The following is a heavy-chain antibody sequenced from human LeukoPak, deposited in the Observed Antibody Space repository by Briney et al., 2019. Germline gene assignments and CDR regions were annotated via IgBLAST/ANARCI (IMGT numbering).Heavy chain of an antibody. CDR3: ARPRFDRGNDYSNYWLDY. Sequence: GESLKISCKGSGYSFTSYWIGWVRQMPGKGLEWMGIIYPGDSDTRYSPSFQGQVTISADKSISTAYLQWSSLKASDTAMYYCARPRFDRGNDYSNYWLDYWGQGTLVTVSS. V-gene: IGHV5-51*01. CDR1: GYSFTSYW. D-gene: IGHD4-11*01. J-gene: IGHJ4*02. CDR2: IYPGDSDT.